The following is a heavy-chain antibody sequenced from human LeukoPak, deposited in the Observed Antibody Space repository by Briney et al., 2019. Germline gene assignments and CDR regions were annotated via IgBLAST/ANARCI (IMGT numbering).Heavy chain of an antibody. V-gene: IGHV3-23*01. CDR2: ISGSGGST. Sequence: GGSLRLSCAASGFTFSSYAMSWVRQAPGKGLEWVSTISGSGGSTYYADSVKGRFTISRDNSKNTLYLQMNSLRAEDTAVYYCATPFDSSGFPLDYWGQGTLVTVSS. CDR3: ATPFDSSGFPLDY. J-gene: IGHJ4*02. D-gene: IGHD3-22*01. CDR1: GFTFSSYA.